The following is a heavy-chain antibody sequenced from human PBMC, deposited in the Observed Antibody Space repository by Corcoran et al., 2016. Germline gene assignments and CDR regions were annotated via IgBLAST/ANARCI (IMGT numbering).Heavy chain of an antibody. CDR3: ERVWGYSYGQFDY. CDR2: VSYSGGA. J-gene: IGHJ4*02. Sequence: QLQLQESGPGLVKPSETLSLICTVSGGSIKTNNYYWGWIRQPPGKGLEWIGSVSYSGGASYNPSLKSGVAISLDTSKNQFSLKLNSVTAADPAIYYCERVWGYSYGQFDYGGQGTLGTASS. V-gene: IGHV4-39*07. CDR1: GGSIKTNNYY. D-gene: IGHD5-18*01.